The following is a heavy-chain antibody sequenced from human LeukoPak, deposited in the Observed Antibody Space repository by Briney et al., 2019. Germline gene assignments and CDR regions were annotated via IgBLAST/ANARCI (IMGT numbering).Heavy chain of an antibody. D-gene: IGHD3-10*01. CDR3: ARAHIGVLWFGASPWGYYFDY. CDR1: GGSFSGYY. V-gene: IGHV4-34*01. CDR2: INHSGST. Sequence: SETLSLTCAVYGGSFSGYYWSWIRQPPGKGLEWIGEINHSGSTNYNPSLKSRVTISVDTSKNQFSLKLSSVTAADTAVYYRARAHIGVLWFGASPWGYYFDYWGQGTLVTVSS. J-gene: IGHJ4*02.